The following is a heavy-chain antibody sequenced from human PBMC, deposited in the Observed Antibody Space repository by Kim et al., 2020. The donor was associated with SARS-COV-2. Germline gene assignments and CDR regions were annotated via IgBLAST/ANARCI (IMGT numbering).Heavy chain of an antibody. D-gene: IGHD4-17*01. V-gene: IGHV4-59*01. CDR3: AREERLRWEMAGWFDP. J-gene: IGHJ5*02. Sequence: SLRSRVTRSVDTSKNQFSLKLSSVTAADTAVYYCAREERLRWEMAGWFDPWGQGTLVTVSS.